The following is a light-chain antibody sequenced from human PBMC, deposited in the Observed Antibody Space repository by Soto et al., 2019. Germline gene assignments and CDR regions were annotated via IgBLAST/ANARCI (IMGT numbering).Light chain of an antibody. CDR3: QQYGSSPWT. J-gene: IGKJ1*01. CDR2: GAS. V-gene: IGKV3-20*01. Sequence: EIVLTQSPGTLSVSPGEGATLSCRASQSVSSSLAWYQQKPGQAPRLLIYGASSRATGIPDRFSGSGSGTDFTLTISRLEPEDFAVYYCQQYGSSPWTFGQGTKVDIK. CDR1: QSVSSS.